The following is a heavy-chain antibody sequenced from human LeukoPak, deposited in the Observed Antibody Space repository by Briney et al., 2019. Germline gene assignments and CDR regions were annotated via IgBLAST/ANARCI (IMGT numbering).Heavy chain of an antibody. Sequence: PGRSLRLSCAASGFTFDDYAMHCVRQAPGKGLEWVSGISWNSGSIGYADSVKGRFTISSDNAKNSLYLQMNSLRAEDTALYYCAKDGQSMVRDFDLWGRGTLVTVSS. V-gene: IGHV3-9*01. CDR2: ISWNSGSI. CDR3: AKDGQSMVRDFDL. J-gene: IGHJ2*01. D-gene: IGHD3-10*01. CDR1: GFTFDDYA.